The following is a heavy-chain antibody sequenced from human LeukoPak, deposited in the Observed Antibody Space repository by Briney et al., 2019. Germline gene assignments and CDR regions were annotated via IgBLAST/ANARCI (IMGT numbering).Heavy chain of an antibody. CDR1: GFIVSSNY. V-gene: IGHV3-66*01. J-gene: IGHJ4*02. CDR2: IYSGGST. D-gene: IGHD3-10*01. CDR3: ARADFHGSGGALDY. Sequence: GGSLRLSCAASGFIVSSNYMNWVRQAPGKGLEWVSVIYSGGSTYYADSVKGRFTISRDNSKNTLYLQMNSLRVDDTAVYYCARADFHGSGGALDYWGQGTLVTVSS.